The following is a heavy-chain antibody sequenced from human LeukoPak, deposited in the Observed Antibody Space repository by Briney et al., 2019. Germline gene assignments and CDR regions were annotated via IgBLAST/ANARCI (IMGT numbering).Heavy chain of an antibody. Sequence: ASVKVSCKASVYTFTSYGISWVRQAPGQGLEWMGWISAYNGNTNYAQKLQGRVTMTTDTSTSTAYMELRSLRSDDTAVYYCARPPVYSSGWDPFDYWGQGTLVTVSS. V-gene: IGHV1-18*01. CDR3: ARPPVYSSGWDPFDY. CDR2: ISAYNGNT. J-gene: IGHJ4*02. D-gene: IGHD6-19*01. CDR1: VYTFTSYG.